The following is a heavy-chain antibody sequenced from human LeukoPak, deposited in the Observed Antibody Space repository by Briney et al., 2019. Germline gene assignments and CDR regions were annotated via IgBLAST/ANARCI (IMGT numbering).Heavy chain of an antibody. D-gene: IGHD3-22*01. CDR1: GFTFSSYA. J-gene: IGHJ4*02. CDR3: ARAGEYYDSSGYLGYYFDY. CDR2: IYSGGST. Sequence: GGSLRLSCAASGFTFSSYAMSWVRQAPGKGLEWVSVIYSGGSTYYADSVKGRFTISRHNSKNTLYLQMNSLRAEDTAVYYCARAGEYYDSSGYLGYYFDYWGQGTLVTVSS. V-gene: IGHV3-53*04.